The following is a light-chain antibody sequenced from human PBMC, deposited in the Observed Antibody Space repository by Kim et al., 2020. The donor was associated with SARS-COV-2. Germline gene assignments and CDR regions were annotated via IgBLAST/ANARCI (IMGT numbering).Light chain of an antibody. Sequence: ELTQPPSASGTPGQTVTISCSGSSSNIGSNTVNWYQHLPGTAPRLLIYINDQRPSGVPDRFSGSKSGTSASLAISGLQSEDGADYYCATWDDSLNGWVFGGGTQLTVL. CDR2: IND. CDR1: SSNIGSNT. CDR3: ATWDDSLNGWV. J-gene: IGLJ3*02. V-gene: IGLV1-44*01.